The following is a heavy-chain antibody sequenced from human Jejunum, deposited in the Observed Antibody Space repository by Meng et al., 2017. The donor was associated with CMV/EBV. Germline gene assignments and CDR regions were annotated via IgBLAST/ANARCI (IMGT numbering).Heavy chain of an antibody. J-gene: IGHJ4*02. D-gene: IGHD3-10*01. CDR3: SRGGAISPPTPR. CDR1: RGSVSSGKYY. CDR2: IHNSGST. V-gene: IGHV4-61*01. Sequence: SRGSVSSGKYYWSWIRQYPGKGLEWIGYIHNSGSTQYTPSLKSRVTLSIATSPHPFSLKLRSVTSADTAVSSCSRGGAISPPTPRWGQGRLVTVSS.